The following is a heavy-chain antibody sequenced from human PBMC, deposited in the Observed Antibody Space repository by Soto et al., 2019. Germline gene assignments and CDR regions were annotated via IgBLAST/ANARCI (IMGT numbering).Heavy chain of an antibody. CDR1: GGSVSSGGYY. Sequence: PSSTLSLTCTVSGGSVSSGGYYWSWIRQHPGTGLEWIGYIYYSGTTYFNPSLKSRASISLDTSKNEFSLKLTSLTAADTAVYYCARRALPQCINGVCYKDGFWDYWGQGALVTVSS. CDR2: IYYSGTT. V-gene: IGHV4-31*03. J-gene: IGHJ4*02. CDR3: ARRALPQCINGVCYKDGFWDY. D-gene: IGHD2-8*01.